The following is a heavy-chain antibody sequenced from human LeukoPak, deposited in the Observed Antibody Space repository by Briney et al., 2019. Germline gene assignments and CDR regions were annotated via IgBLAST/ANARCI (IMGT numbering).Heavy chain of an antibody. CDR1: VGTFSSSA. CDR3: ARDGLCLGRSYFDY. V-gene: IGHV1-69*05. Sequence: GSSLKLSCKASVGTFSSSAISRARQAPGQRLQWMGGSISIFGTAHYAQEFQGRVTITTDEATSTAYMELSSLRSEDTAVYYCARDGLCLGRSYFDYWGQGTLVTVSS. J-gene: IGHJ4*02. CDR2: SISIFGTA. D-gene: IGHD3-16*01.